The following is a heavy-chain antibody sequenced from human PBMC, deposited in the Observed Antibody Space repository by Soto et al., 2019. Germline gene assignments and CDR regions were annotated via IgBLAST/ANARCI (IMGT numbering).Heavy chain of an antibody. CDR3: ASDAASRVRGVRYYDYYGMDV. V-gene: IGHV1-69*06. CDR1: GGTFSSYA. Sequence: QVQLVQSGAEVKKPGSSVKVSCKASGGTFSSYAISWVRQAPGQGLEWMGGIIPISGTANYAQKFQRRVTITAYKSTSTAYMERVSVRYSDTAVYYCASDAASRVRGVRYYDYYGMDVWGQVNRFTVCS. J-gene: IGHJ6*02. D-gene: IGHD3-10*01. CDR2: IIPISGTA.